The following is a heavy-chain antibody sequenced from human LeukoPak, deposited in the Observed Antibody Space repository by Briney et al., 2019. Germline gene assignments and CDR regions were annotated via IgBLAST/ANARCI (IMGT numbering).Heavy chain of an antibody. D-gene: IGHD6-19*01. V-gene: IGHV4-59*13. J-gene: IGHJ4*02. Sequence: PSETLSLTCTVSGGSISSYYWSWIRQPPGKGLEWIGYIYYSGSTNYNPSLKSRVTVSVDTSKNQFSLKLSSVTAADTAVYYCARDPLRGSGFDYWGQGTLVTVPS. CDR2: IYYSGST. CDR1: GGSISSYY. CDR3: ARDPLRGSGFDY.